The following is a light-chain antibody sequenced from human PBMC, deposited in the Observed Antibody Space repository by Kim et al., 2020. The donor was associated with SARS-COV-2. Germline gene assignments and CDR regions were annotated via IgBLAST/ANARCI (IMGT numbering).Light chain of an antibody. Sequence: SPGERTALACGASQSVSSNYLAWYQQKPDQAPRLLIYGASGRATGIPDRFSGSGSETDFTLTITRLEPEDFAVYYCQQYSSSPATFGQGTKVDIK. V-gene: IGKV3-20*01. CDR1: QSVSSNY. J-gene: IGKJ1*01. CDR2: GAS. CDR3: QQYSSSPAT.